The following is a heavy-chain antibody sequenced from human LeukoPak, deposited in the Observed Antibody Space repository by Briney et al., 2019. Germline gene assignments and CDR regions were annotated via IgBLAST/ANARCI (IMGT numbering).Heavy chain of an antibody. V-gene: IGHV4-39*02. Sequence: SETLSLTCSVSGDSITRPNYYWGWIRQSPGKGLEWIGSIHYTGDTYYNPSLKNRVTVSIDTSQNHFSLKVNSVTATDTAVYYCARRDRYSSGLFDHWGQGTLVTVSS. J-gene: IGHJ4*02. CDR2: IHYTGDT. D-gene: IGHD5-18*01. CDR3: ARRDRYSSGLFDH. CDR1: GDSITRPNYY.